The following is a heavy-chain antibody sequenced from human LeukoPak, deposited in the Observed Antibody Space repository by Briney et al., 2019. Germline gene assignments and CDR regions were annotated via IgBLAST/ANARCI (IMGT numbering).Heavy chain of an antibody. CDR2: IYTSGSI. J-gene: IGHJ5*02. CDR3: ARDSGTTGEVKFDP. D-gene: IGHD3-10*01. V-gene: IGHV4-4*07. CDR1: GYSISSGYY. Sequence: SETLSLTCTVSGYSISSGYYWGWIRQPAGKGLELIGRIYTSGSITYNPSLKSRVSMSVDTSKNQFSLKLSSVTAADTAVYYCARDSGTTGEVKFDPWGQGTLVTVSS.